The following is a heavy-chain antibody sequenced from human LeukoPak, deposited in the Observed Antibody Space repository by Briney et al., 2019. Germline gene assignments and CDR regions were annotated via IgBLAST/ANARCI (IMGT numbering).Heavy chain of an antibody. CDR2: IYYSGST. J-gene: IGHJ4*02. CDR1: GGALSSGTSC. V-gene: IGHV4-61*01. CDR3: ASVFRGSGNYFDY. D-gene: IGHD3-10*01. Sequence: SETLSLTCSVSGGALSSGTSCWSWTRQPPGEGREWGGYIYYSGSTNYNPSLKSRVTISVDTSRNQFSLKLNSLTAADTAVYYCASVFRGSGNYFDYWGQGSLVTVSS.